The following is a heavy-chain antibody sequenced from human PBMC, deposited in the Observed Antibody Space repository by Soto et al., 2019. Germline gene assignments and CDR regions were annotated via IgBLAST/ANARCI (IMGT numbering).Heavy chain of an antibody. CDR2: IKSDASTT. Sequence: PGGSLRLSCAASGFTFSTSWMHWVRQAAGKGLVWVSRIKSDASTTNYADSVKGRFTISRDNAKNTLYLQMDSLTVEDTAVYYCARGPTGWFGYDYWGQGTLVTVSS. CDR3: ARGPTGWFGYDY. CDR1: GFTFSTSW. V-gene: IGHV3-74*01. D-gene: IGHD3-10*01. J-gene: IGHJ4*02.